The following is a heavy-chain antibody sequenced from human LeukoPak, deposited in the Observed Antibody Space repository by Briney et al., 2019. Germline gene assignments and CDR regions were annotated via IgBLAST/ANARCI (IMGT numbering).Heavy chain of an antibody. CDR1: GYTFTNYG. V-gene: IGHV1-18*01. CDR3: ARGVAGTGGLFEY. D-gene: IGHD6-19*01. CDR2: FSAYNGNT. J-gene: IGHJ4*02. Sequence: ASVKVSCKASGYTFTNYGITWVRQAPGQGLEWMGWFSAYNGNTNYAQKLQDRVTMTTDTSTNTAYMELRSLRSDDTAVYFCARGVAGTGGLFEYWGQGTLVSVSS.